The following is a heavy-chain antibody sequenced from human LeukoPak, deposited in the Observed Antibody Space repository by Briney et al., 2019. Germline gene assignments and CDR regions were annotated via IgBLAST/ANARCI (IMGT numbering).Heavy chain of an antibody. V-gene: IGHV3-23*01. CDR3: AKDWGYASGTFFVN. CDR1: GFAINNYV. J-gene: IGHJ4*02. CDR2: ITGSGINT. D-gene: IGHD6-19*01. Sequence: GGSLRLSCAASGFAINNYVMSWVRQAPGKGLEWVAVITGSGINTYYADSVKGRFTISRDNPKNTLYLQMNSLRAEDTAVYYCAKDWGYASGTFFVNWGQGTLVTVSS.